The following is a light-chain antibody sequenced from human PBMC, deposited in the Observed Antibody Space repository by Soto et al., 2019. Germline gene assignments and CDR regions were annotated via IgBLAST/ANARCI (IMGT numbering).Light chain of an antibody. Sequence: QSALTQPASVSGSPGQSITISCTGTSSDVGGYNYVSWYQHHPGKAPKLMIYDVSNRPSGVSNRFSGSKSGNTASLTISGLQPEDDADYYCSSYTTSNTRQIVFGTVTKVTVL. CDR2: DVS. V-gene: IGLV2-14*03. J-gene: IGLJ1*01. CDR1: SSDVGGYNY. CDR3: SSYTTSNTRQIV.